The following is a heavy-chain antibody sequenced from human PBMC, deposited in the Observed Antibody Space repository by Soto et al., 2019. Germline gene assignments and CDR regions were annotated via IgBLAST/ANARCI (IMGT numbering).Heavy chain of an antibody. CDR3: AKETLWRYGYGYRAFDI. Sequence: SETLSLTCTVSGGSISSSSYYWGWIRQPPGKGLEWIGSIYYSGSTYYNPSLKSRVTISVDTSKNQFSLKLSSVTAADTAVYYCAKETLWRYGYGYRAFDIWGQGTMVTVSS. V-gene: IGHV4-39*01. CDR1: GGSISSSSYY. CDR2: IYYSGST. J-gene: IGHJ3*02. D-gene: IGHD5-18*01.